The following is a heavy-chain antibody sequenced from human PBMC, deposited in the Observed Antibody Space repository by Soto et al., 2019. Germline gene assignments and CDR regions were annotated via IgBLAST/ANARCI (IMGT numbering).Heavy chain of an antibody. CDR3: ARDWSGYYASGSYYNGFDP. D-gene: IGHD3-10*01. Sequence: SVKVSCKASGGTFSSYAISWVRQAPGQGLEWMGGIIPIFGTANYAQKFQGRVTITADESTSTAYMELSSLRSEDTAVYYCARDWSGYYASGSYYNGFDPWGQGTLVTVSS. CDR2: IIPIFGTA. J-gene: IGHJ5*02. V-gene: IGHV1-69*13. CDR1: GGTFSSYA.